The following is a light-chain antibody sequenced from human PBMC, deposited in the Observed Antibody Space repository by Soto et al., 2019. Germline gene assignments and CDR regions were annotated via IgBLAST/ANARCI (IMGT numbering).Light chain of an antibody. CDR2: DAS. CDR1: QSIGTW. Sequence: DIQMTQSPSTLSASVGDRVTITCRASQSIGTWLAWYQHRPGKAPSLLIYDASTLRSGVPSSFSGSASGTEFTLTISSLQADDFATYYCQQSDTYPLTFGQGTRLDIK. CDR3: QQSDTYPLT. V-gene: IGKV1-5*01. J-gene: IGKJ5*01.